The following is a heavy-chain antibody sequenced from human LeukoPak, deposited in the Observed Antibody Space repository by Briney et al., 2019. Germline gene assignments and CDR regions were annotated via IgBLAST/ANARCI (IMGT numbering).Heavy chain of an antibody. D-gene: IGHD6-13*01. CDR3: ARIGITAAGTSIDY. CDR1: GFTFSTYW. J-gene: IGHJ4*02. V-gene: IGHV3-7*01. CDR2: IRQDGSKI. Sequence: TGGSLRLSCAASGFTFSTYWMSWVRQARGKGLEWVANIRQDGSKIYYVDSVKGRFTISRDNAKNSLYLQMNNLRAEDTAVYYCARIGITAAGTSIDYWGQGTLVTVSS.